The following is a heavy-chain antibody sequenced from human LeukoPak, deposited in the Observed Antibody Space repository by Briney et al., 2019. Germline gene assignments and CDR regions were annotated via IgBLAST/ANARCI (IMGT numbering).Heavy chain of an antibody. CDR1: GGTFSSYA. Sequence: SVKVSCKASGGTFSSYAISWVRQAPRQGLEWMGRIIPIFGTANYAQKFQGRVTITTDESTSTAYMELSSLRSEDTAVYYCARAVSVGDTAIVLWGQGTLVTVSS. CDR2: IIPIFGTA. J-gene: IGHJ4*02. D-gene: IGHD5-18*01. V-gene: IGHV1-69*05. CDR3: ARAVSVGDTAIVL.